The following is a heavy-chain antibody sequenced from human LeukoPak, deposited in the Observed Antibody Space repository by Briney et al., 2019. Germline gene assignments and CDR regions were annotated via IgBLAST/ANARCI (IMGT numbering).Heavy chain of an antibody. J-gene: IGHJ4*02. V-gene: IGHV1-3*01. CDR3: ARGSSSYPRYFDY. Sequence: GASVKVSCKASGYTFTSYAMHWVCQAPGQRLEWMGWINAGNGNTKYSQKFQGRVTITRDTSASTAYMELCSLRSEDTAVYYCARGSSSYPRYFDYWGQGTLVTVSS. CDR2: INAGNGNT. CDR1: GYTFTSYA. D-gene: IGHD6-13*01.